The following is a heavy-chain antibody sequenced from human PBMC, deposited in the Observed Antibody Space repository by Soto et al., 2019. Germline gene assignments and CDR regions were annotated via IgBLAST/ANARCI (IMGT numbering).Heavy chain of an antibody. D-gene: IGHD1-20*01. J-gene: IGHJ1*01. CDR2: IFYSGST. Sequence: TRSVLCGSISNVGYYWSGIRQPPGKGLEWIGYIFYSGSTNYNPSLKSRVTISVDTSKNQFSLKLSSVTAADTAIYYWARVSEFWVHRTLVTGSS. CDR3: ARVSEF. CDR1: CGSISNVGYY. V-gene: IGHV4-61*08.